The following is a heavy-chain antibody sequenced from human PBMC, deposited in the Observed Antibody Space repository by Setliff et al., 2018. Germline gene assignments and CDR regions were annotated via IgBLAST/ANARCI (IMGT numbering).Heavy chain of an antibody. D-gene: IGHD6-19*01. J-gene: IGHJ6*02. CDR2: IYHSGST. CDR3: ARENLSSGWYVGGYYYYYGMDV. V-gene: IGHV4-38-2*01. Sequence: SETLSLTCAVSGYSISSGYYWGWIRQPPGKGLEWIGSIYHSGSTYYNPSLKSRVTISVDTSKNQFSLKLSSVTAADTAVYYCARENLSSGWYVGGYYYYYGMDVWGQGNTVTVSS. CDR1: GYSISSGYY.